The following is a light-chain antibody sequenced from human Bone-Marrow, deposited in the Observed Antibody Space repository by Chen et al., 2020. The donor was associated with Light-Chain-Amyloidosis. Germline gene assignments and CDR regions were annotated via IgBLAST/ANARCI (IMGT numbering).Light chain of an antibody. CDR2: RDT. CDR3: QSADSSGTYEVI. CDR1: DLPTKY. Sequence: SYALTQPPSVPVSPGQTARITCSGDDLPTKYAYWYQQKPGQAPVLVIHRDTERPSGISERFSGSSSGTTATLTISGGQAEDEADYHCQSADSSGTYEVIFGGGTKLTVL. J-gene: IGLJ2*01. V-gene: IGLV3-25*03.